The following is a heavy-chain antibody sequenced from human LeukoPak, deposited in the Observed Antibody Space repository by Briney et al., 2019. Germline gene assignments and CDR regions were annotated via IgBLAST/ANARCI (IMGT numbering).Heavy chain of an antibody. J-gene: IGHJ4*02. Sequence: ASVKVSCKASGYTFTSYGISWVRQAPGQGLEWMGWISAYNGNTNYAQKLQGRVTMTTDTSTSTAYMELRSLRSDDTAVYYCARGVTMARGVTFYPGVNDYWGQGTLVTVSS. D-gene: IGHD3-10*01. CDR2: ISAYNGNT. CDR1: GYTFTSYG. V-gene: IGHV1-18*01. CDR3: ARGVTMARGVTFYPGVNDY.